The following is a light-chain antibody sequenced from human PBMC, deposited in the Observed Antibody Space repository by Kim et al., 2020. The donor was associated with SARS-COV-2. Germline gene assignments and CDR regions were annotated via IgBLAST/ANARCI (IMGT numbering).Light chain of an antibody. V-gene: IGLV2-23*02. CDR1: SSDVGSYTL. Sequence: GQSITISCTGTSSDVGSYTLVSWYQQHPGKAPKPMIYEVSKRPSGVSNRFSGSKSGNTASLTISGLQAEDEADYYCCSYAGSSTLVFGGGTQLTVL. CDR3: CSYAGSSTLV. J-gene: IGLJ3*02. CDR2: EVS.